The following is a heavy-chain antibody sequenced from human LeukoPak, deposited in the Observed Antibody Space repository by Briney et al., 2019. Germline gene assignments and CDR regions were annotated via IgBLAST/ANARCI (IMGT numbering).Heavy chain of an antibody. V-gene: IGHV3-11*01. CDR2: ITDSGSSI. Sequence: GGSLRLSCAASGFTFRDYNMDWVRQAPGQGLEWVSYITDSGSSIHYADSVNGRFTISRDNAKNSLYLQMNSLRAEDSAVYYCARSIGLTGGGVDVWGRGTTVTVSS. J-gene: IGHJ6*02. CDR1: GFTFRDYN. CDR3: ARSIGLTGGGVDV. D-gene: IGHD3-9*01.